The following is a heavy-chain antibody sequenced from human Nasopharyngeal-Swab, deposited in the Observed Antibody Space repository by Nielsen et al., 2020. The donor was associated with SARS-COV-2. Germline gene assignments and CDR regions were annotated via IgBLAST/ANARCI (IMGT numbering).Heavy chain of an antibody. V-gene: IGHV4-30-2*01. CDR3: AREVGDSSGYYLYFGN. D-gene: IGHD3-22*01. Sequence: SETLSLTCAVSGGSISSGGYSWSWIRQPPGKGLEWIGYIYHSGSTNYNPSLKSRVTMSVDTSKNQFSLKLSSVTAADTAVYYCAREVGDSSGYYLYFGNWGQGTLVTVSS. J-gene: IGHJ4*02. CDR2: IYHSGST. CDR1: GGSISSGGYS.